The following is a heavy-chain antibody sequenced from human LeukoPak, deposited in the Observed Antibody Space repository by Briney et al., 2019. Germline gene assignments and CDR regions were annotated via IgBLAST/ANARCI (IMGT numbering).Heavy chain of an antibody. V-gene: IGHV5-51*01. CDR1: GYRFTSYW. Sequence: GESLKISCRAPGYRFTSYWLGWVRQIPGKGLGWMGIIYPSDSDAIYRPSFEGLVPLSAEQSLSTAYLPWSRPEASAPASNLWATVRATVPDAFDIWGQGTMVTVSS. CDR2: IYPSDSDA. D-gene: IGHD4-17*01. CDR3: ATVRATVPDAFDI. J-gene: IGHJ3*02.